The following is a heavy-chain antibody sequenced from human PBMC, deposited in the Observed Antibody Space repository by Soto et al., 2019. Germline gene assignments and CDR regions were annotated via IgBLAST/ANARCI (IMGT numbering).Heavy chain of an antibody. CDR3: ARRV. CDR2: ISAGGDRT. CDR1: GFTFTNYP. V-gene: IGHV3-23*01. J-gene: IGHJ4*02. Sequence: EVQVSESGGGLVQPGGSLRLSFATPGFTFTNYPMNWVRQAPGKGLEWVSGISAGGDRTYYADSVKGRFTIFRDNSKNSVSLRMNSLRVEDTAVYYCARRVWGQGTLVTVSS.